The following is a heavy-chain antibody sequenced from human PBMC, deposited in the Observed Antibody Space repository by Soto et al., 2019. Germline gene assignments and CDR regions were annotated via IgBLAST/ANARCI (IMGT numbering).Heavy chain of an antibody. V-gene: IGHV3-23*01. J-gene: IGHJ5*02. CDR2: ISGSGGST. CDR1: GFTFSSYA. CDR3: AKDRTGYSSSNWFDP. Sequence: EVQLLESGGGLVQPGGSLRLSCAASGFTFSSYAMSWVRQAPGKGLEWVSAISGSGGSTYYADSVKGRFTISRDNSKNTRYLQMNSLRAEDTAVYYCAKDRTGYSSSNWFDPWGQGTLVTVSS. D-gene: IGHD6-19*01.